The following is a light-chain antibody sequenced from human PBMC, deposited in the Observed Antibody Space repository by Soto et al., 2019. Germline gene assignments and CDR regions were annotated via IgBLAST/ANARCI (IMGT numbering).Light chain of an antibody. V-gene: IGLV2-14*01. CDR1: SSDVGGYNY. CDR2: DVS. J-gene: IGLJ3*02. CDR3: TSYTSQSTVV. Sequence: QSALTQPASVSGSPGQSIAISCTGTSSDVGGYNYVSWYQQHPSKAPRLIIYDVSVRPSGVSTRFSGSKSGNTASLTISGLQADDEAGYYCTSYTSQSTVVFGGGTKLTVL.